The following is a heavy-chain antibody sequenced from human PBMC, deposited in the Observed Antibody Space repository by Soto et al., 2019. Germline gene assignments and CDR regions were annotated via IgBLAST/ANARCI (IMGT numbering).Heavy chain of an antibody. CDR1: GFSISTSGVG. CDR2: IYWDDTQ. CDR3: AHRRGLWFGGQDVIWFGP. J-gene: IGHJ5*02. Sequence: QITLKESGPPLVKPTQTLTLTCTFSGFSISTSGVGVGWIRQPPGKALEWLALIYWDDTQRYSPSLKSRLTITKDTAKNQVGLTVTNMDPVDTATYYCAHRRGLWFGGQDVIWFGPWGQGTLVTVSS. V-gene: IGHV2-5*02. D-gene: IGHD3-10*01.